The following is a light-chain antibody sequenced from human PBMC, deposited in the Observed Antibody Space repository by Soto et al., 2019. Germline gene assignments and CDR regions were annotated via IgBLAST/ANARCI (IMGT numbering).Light chain of an antibody. V-gene: IGKV1-39*01. CDR3: QQNYRATPWT. Sequence: DIQMTQSPSSLSASVEDRVIITCRASQSISNHLNWYQQKPGKAPKLLINAASSLERGVPSRFSGGGSGTDFTLNISSLQPDDFATYYCQQNYRATPWTFGQGTRLEIK. J-gene: IGKJ5*01. CDR2: AAS. CDR1: QSISNH.